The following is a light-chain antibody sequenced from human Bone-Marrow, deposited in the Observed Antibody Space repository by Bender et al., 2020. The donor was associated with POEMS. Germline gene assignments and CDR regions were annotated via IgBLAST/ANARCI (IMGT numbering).Light chain of an antibody. CDR1: SSNIVNEA. V-gene: IGLV1-44*01. CDR2: SDN. J-gene: IGLJ2*01. CDR3: SSYAGTYNVV. Sequence: QSVLTQPPSVSGTPGQRVAISCSGSSSNIVNEAVSWYQHLPGTAPKLLIYSDNTRPSGVPDRFSGSKSGNMASLTISGLQAEDEAEYFCSSYAGTYNVVFGGGTKVTVL.